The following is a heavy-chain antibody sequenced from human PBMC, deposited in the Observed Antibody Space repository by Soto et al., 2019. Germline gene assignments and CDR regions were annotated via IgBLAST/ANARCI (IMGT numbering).Heavy chain of an antibody. V-gene: IGHV6-1*01. J-gene: IGHJ5*02. D-gene: IGHD2-15*01. CDR2: TYYRSKWYN. CDR3: ARAYCCFCSCWAWSNWFDP. CDR1: GDSVSSNSAA. Sequence: PSQTLSLTCAISGDSVSSNSAAWNWIRQSPSRGLEWLGRTYYRSKWYNDYAVSVKSRITINPDTSKNQFSLQLNSVTPEDTALYYCARAYCCFCSCWAWSNWFDPPGQRTLVTVSS.